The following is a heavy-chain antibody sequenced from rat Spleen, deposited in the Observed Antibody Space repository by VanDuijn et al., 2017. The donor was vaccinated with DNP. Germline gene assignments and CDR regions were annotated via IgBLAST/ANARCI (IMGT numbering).Heavy chain of an antibody. CDR2: ISYGGIT. J-gene: IGHJ4*01. CDR1: GYSITSNY. CDR3: ARLRLEWEVRAMDA. D-gene: IGHD4-2*01. V-gene: IGHV3-1*01. Sequence: EVQLQEPGPGRVKPSQSLPLTCSVTGYSITSNYWGWIRKFTGSEMEWIVHISYGGITRYNPSLKSRISITRDTSKIQFFLQLNSLTTEDTSTYYCARLRLEWEVRAMDAWGQGTSITVSS.